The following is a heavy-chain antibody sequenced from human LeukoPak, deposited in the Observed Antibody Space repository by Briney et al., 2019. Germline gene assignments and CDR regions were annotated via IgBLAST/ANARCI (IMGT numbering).Heavy chain of an antibody. CDR2: IDQSGTT. CDR3: ARVPHYYFGYGYFDT. V-gene: IGHV4-34*01. J-gene: IGHJ4*02. Sequence: SETLLLTCVVNGGPFSGYYWSWIRQPPGKGLEWIGEIDQSGTTYYNPSLKSRVAISIDTSKKQFSLTLTSMTAADTAVYYCARVPHYYFGYGYFDTWGQGTRVTVSS. D-gene: IGHD3/OR15-3a*01. CDR1: GGPFSGYY.